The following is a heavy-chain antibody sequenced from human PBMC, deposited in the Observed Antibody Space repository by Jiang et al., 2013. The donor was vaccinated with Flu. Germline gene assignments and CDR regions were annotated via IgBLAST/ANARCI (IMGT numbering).Heavy chain of an antibody. CDR2: IYNSGSI. V-gene: IGHV4-31*03. Sequence: GLVKPSQTLSLTCTVSGGSISSGDYYWSWIRQHPGKGLEWIGYIYNSGSIYYNPSLKSRVTISIDTSKNQFSLNLSSVTAADTAVYYCAADRGYSGFDLHYFDYWGQGTLVTVSS. J-gene: IGHJ4*02. D-gene: IGHD5-12*01. CDR3: AADRGYSGFDLHYFDY. CDR1: GGSISSGDYY.